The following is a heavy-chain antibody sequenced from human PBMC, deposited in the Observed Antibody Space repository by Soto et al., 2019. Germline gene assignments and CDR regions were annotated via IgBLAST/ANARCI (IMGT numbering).Heavy chain of an antibody. Sequence: GESLKISCAASGFTVSSNYMSWVRQAPGKGLEWVSVIYSGGSTYYADSVKGRFTISRDNSKNTLYLQMNSLRAEDTAVYYCARDLDYGDDYWGQGTLVTVSS. CDR2: IYSGGST. D-gene: IGHD4-17*01. CDR3: ARDLDYGDDY. V-gene: IGHV3-66*01. CDR1: GFTVSSNY. J-gene: IGHJ4*02.